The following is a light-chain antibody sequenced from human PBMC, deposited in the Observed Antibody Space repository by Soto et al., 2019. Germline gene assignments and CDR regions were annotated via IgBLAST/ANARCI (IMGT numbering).Light chain of an antibody. Sequence: EVVMTQSPATLSVSPGEGVTLSCRASQGIGDTLAWYQQKPGQAPRLLIYGASSRATGIPDRFSGSGSGTDFTLTISRLEPEDFAVYYCQQYGSSPPYTFGQGTKVDIK. CDR1: QGIGDT. CDR3: QQYGSSPPYT. J-gene: IGKJ2*01. V-gene: IGKV3-20*01. CDR2: GAS.